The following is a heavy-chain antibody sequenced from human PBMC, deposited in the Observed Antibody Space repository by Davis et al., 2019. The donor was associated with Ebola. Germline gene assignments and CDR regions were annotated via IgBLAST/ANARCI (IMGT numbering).Heavy chain of an antibody. Sequence: SVKVSCKASGGTFSSYAISWVRQAPGQGLEWMGGIIPIFGTANYAQKFQGRVTITADKSTSTAYMELSSLRSEDTAVYYFARVLTSWSHYGMDVWGQGTTVTVSS. J-gene: IGHJ6*02. CDR3: ARVLTSWSHYGMDV. D-gene: IGHD3-9*01. V-gene: IGHV1-69*06. CDR1: GGTFSSYA. CDR2: IIPIFGTA.